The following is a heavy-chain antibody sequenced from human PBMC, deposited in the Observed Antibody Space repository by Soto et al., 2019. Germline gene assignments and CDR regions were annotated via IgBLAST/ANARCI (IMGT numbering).Heavy chain of an antibody. Sequence: SETLSLTCTVSGTSISSYYWSWIRQPPGKGLEWIGYIYYSGSADYNPSLGSRVTISIDTSKNQFSLKLTSVTAADTAVYYCARGVGFGYYYYHMDLWGQGTTVTVSS. CDR3: ARGVGFGYYYYHMDL. D-gene: IGHD3-10*01. V-gene: IGHV4-59*01. CDR1: GTSISSYY. CDR2: IYYSGSA. J-gene: IGHJ6*02.